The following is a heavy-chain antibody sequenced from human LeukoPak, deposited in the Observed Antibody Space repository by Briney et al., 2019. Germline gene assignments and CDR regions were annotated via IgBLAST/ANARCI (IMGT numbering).Heavy chain of an antibody. V-gene: IGHV4-59*01. CDR2: IYYSGGT. CDR3: ARDSSSGYYPFDY. J-gene: IGHJ4*02. D-gene: IGHD3-22*01. CDR1: GGSISSYY. Sequence: PSETLSLTCTVPGGSISSYYWSWSRQPPGKGREWIGYIYYSGGTNYNPSIKRRVTISVDTSKNQFSLKLRSVPAADTALYYCARDSSSGYYPFDYWGQGTQVTVSS.